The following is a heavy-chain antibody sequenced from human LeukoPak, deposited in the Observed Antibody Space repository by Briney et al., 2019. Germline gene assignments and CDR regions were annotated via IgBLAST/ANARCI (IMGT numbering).Heavy chain of an antibody. D-gene: IGHD3-22*01. Sequence: SETLSLTCTVSGGFISNRFYYWGWIRQPPGKGLEWIASIYYSGSTYYNPSLKSRVTVSVDTSKSQFFLKLTSVTAADTAVYYCARYYYDSSGYPFDYWGQGTLVAVAS. J-gene: IGHJ4*02. CDR3: ARYYYDSSGYPFDY. CDR2: IYYSGST. CDR1: GGFISNRFYY. V-gene: IGHV4-39*07.